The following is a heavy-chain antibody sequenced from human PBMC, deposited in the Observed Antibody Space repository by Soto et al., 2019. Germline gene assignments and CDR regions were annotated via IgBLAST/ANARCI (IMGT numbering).Heavy chain of an antibody. D-gene: IGHD3-16*02. CDR2: IKQAGGEK. CDR3: ARGAFPTWGSYPLDY. V-gene: IGHV3-7*04. J-gene: IGHJ4*02. CDR1: GFTFSTYW. Sequence: EVQLVESGGGLVQPGGSLRLSCAASGFTFSTYWMTWVRQAPGKGLEWVANIKQAGGEKYYVGSVKGRFTISRDNAENSLYLQLDSLRAEDAAVYYCARGAFPTWGSYPLDYGGQGPLVTVSA.